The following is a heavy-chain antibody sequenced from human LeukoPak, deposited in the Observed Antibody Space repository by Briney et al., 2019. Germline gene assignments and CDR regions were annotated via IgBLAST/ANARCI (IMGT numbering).Heavy chain of an antibody. V-gene: IGHV1-46*01. Sequence: ASVKVSCKASGYTFSSYYMHWVRQAPGQGLEWMGRINPSGTSTSYVQKFQGRVTVTRDTSTSTLYMELGSLTSEDTALYYCARAHTSAPGTLFDYWGQGTLVTVSS. J-gene: IGHJ4*02. CDR3: ARAHTSAPGTLFDY. CDR1: GYTFSSYY. CDR2: INPSGTST. D-gene: IGHD3-3*01.